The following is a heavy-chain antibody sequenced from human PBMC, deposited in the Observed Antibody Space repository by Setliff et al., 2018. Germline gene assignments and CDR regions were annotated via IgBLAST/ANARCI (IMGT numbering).Heavy chain of an antibody. CDR1: GYTFASYD. Sequence: ASVKVSCKASGYTFASYDINWVRQATGQGLEWMGWMNPNSGNTGYAQKFQGRVTMTRNTSISTAYMELSSLRSEDTAVYYCARGRERDYNFWSGYYTYYYYGMDVWGQGTTVTVSS. CDR3: ARGRERDYNFWSGYYTYYYYGMDV. V-gene: IGHV1-8*02. CDR2: MNPNSGNT. D-gene: IGHD3-3*01. J-gene: IGHJ6*02.